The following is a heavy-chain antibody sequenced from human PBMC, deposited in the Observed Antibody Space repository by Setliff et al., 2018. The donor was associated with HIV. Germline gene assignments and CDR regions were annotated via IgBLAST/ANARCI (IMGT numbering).Heavy chain of an antibody. CDR3: ARLLEGPDYSSDFRYFDWFPDV. V-gene: IGHV4-4*08. D-gene: IGHD3-9*01. Sequence: SETLSLTCTISGVYISNYHWGWIRQPPGRGLEWIGSIHTTGSPKNNPSLQSRVSISIDMAKSLFSLELSSVTAAGTAVYYCARLLEGPDYSSDFRYFDWFPDVWGQGTLVTVSS. CDR1: GVYISNYH. J-gene: IGHJ4*02. CDR2: IHTTGSP.